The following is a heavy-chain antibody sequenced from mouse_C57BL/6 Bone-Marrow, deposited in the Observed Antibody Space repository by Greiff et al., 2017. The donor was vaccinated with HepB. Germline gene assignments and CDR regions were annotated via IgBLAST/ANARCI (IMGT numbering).Heavy chain of an antibody. D-gene: IGHD1-3*01. J-gene: IGHJ2*01. CDR3: AREENYIRDYFDY. Sequence: QVQLQQSGAELVKPGASVKISCKASGYAFSSYWMNWVKQRPGKGLEWIGQIYPGDGDTNYNGKFKGKATLTADKSSSTAYMQLSSLTSEDSAVYFCAREENYIRDYFDYWGQGTTLTVSS. V-gene: IGHV1-80*01. CDR2: IYPGDGDT. CDR1: GYAFSSYW.